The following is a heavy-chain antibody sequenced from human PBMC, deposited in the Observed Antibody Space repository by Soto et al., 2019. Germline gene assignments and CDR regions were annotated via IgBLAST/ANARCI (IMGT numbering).Heavy chain of an antibody. CDR2: IIPIFGTA. CDR3: ARDLYYDSSGYSYYFDY. D-gene: IGHD3-22*01. V-gene: IGHV1-69*12. Sequence: QVQLVQSGAEVKKPGSSVKVSCKASGGTFSSYAISWVRQAPGQGLEWMGGIIPIFGTANYAQKFQGRVTITADESTSTAYMELSSLRSEDTAVYYWARDLYYDSSGYSYYFDYWGQGTLVTVSS. CDR1: GGTFSSYA. J-gene: IGHJ4*02.